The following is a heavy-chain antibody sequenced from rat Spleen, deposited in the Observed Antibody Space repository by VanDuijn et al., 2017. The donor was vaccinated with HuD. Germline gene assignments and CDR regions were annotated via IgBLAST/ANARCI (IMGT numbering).Heavy chain of an antibody. CDR3: TRVVTSFDF. V-gene: IGHV3-1*01. J-gene: IGHJ1*01. CDR1: GYSITTNY. Sequence: EVQLQESGPGLLKPSQSLSLTCSVTGYSITTNYWDWIRKFPGNKMEWLGYISYSGSTSYNPSLKSRISITRDTSKNQVFLQVNSVTTEDTATYYCTRVVTSFDFWGPGTMVTVSS. D-gene: IGHD1-1*01. CDR2: ISYSGST.